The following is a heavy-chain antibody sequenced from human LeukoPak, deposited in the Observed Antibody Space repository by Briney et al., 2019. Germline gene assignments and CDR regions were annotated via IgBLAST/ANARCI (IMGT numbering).Heavy chain of an antibody. CDR1: GFTFSDYY. J-gene: IGHJ5*02. CDR3: ARDPKEWLLLGWFDP. D-gene: IGHD3-3*01. V-gene: IGHV3-11*01. CDR2: ISSSGSTI. Sequence: GGSLRLSCAASGFTFSDYYMSWIRQAPGKGLEWVSYISSSGSTIYYADSVKGRFTISRDNAKNSLYLQMNSLRAEDTAVYYCARDPKEWLLLGWFDPWGQGTLVTVSS.